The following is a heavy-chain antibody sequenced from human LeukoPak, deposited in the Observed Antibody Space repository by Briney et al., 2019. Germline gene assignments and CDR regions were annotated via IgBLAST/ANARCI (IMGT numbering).Heavy chain of an antibody. Sequence: ASVKVSCKASGYTFTGYYMHWVRQAPGQGLEWMGWIITDTGRSTYAQGFTGRFVFSLDTSVSTAYLQINSLKAEDTAIYYCAREVLRMDVWGKGTTVTVSS. CDR3: AREVLRMDV. CDR1: GYTFTGYY. CDR2: IITDTGRS. V-gene: IGHV7-4-1*02. D-gene: IGHD3-3*01. J-gene: IGHJ6*04.